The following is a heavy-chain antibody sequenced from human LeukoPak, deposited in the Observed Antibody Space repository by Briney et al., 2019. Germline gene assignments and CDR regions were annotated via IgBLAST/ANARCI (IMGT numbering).Heavy chain of an antibody. CDR1: GFTFSGYD. CDR3: ARAPIVVVTMYYFDH. CDR2: ISDDGSSK. Sequence: GGSLRLSCAASGFTFSGYDMHWVRQAPGKGLEWVAVISDDGSSKYYADSVKGRFTISRDNSKNPLYLQMNSLRTEDTALYYCARAPIVVVTMYYFDHWGQGTLVTVSS. V-gene: IGHV3-30-3*01. D-gene: IGHD3-22*01. J-gene: IGHJ4*02.